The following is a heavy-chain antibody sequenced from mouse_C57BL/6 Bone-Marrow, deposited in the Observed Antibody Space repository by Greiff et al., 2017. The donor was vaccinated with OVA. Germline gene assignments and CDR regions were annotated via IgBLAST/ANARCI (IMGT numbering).Heavy chain of an antibody. Sequence: DVKLVESGGGLVKPGGSLKLSCAASGFTFSSYTMSWVRQTPEKRLEWVATISGGGGNTYYPDSVKGRFTISRDNAKNTLYLQMSSLRSEDTALYYCASRRDYYGSSYSPFDYWGQGTTLTVSS. CDR1: GFTFSSYT. CDR2: ISGGGGNT. J-gene: IGHJ2*01. D-gene: IGHD1-1*01. V-gene: IGHV5-9*01. CDR3: ASRRDYYGSSYSPFDY.